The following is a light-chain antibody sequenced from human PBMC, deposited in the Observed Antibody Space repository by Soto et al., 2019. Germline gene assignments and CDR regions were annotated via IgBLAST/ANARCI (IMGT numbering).Light chain of an antibody. CDR1: QSVSNTY. CDR2: GAS. V-gene: IGKV3-20*01. CDR3: QQYGGSPT. J-gene: IGKJ4*01. Sequence: EIVLTQSPGTLPLSPGERATLSCRASQSVSNTYLAWYQQKPGQAPRLLIYGASSRATGIPDRFSGSGSGTDFTLTISRLEPEDFAVYYCQQYGGSPTFGGGTKVDIK.